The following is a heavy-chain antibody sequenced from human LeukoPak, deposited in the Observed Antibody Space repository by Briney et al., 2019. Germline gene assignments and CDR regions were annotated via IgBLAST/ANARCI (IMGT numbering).Heavy chain of an antibody. CDR3: ARVPLGLYWYFDL. CDR1: GFTVSSNY. J-gene: IGHJ2*01. V-gene: IGHV3-53*01. Sequence: GGSLRLSCAASGFTVSSNYMSWVRQAPGKGLEWVSVIYSGGSTYYADSVKGRFTISRDNSKNTLYLQMNSLRAEDTAVYYCARVPLGLYWYFDLWGRGTLVTVSS. D-gene: IGHD7-27*01. CDR2: IYSGGST.